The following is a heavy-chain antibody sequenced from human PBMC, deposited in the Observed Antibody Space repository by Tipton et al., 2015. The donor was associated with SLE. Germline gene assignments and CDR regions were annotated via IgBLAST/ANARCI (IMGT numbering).Heavy chain of an antibody. CDR2: LYYSGST. Sequence: TLSLTCTVSGDSISRSTYYWGWIRQPPGKGLEWIGSLYYSGSTYYNPSLKSRVIMSVDTSKMQFSLDLSSVTAADTAVYYCARDHVVRSGSYFPYYFDLWGRGTLVIVSS. V-gene: IGHV4-39*07. D-gene: IGHD3-10*01. CDR3: ARDHVVRSGSYFPYYFDL. J-gene: IGHJ2*01. CDR1: GDSISRSTYY.